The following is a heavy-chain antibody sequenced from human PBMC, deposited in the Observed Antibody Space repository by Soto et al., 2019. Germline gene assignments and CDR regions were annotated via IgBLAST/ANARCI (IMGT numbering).Heavy chain of an antibody. Sequence: VGSLRLSCEASGFTLRNYAMTWVRQAPGKGLEWVSLISANDVGTYYAESVKTRFTISTDQSRNTVYLQMDSLRADDTAIYYCAKAKNDYNWDNRPPFDYWGQGTLVTVSS. V-gene: IGHV3-23*01. CDR3: AKAKNDYNWDNRPPFDY. CDR1: GFTLRNYA. CDR2: ISANDVGT. D-gene: IGHD1-20*01. J-gene: IGHJ4*02.